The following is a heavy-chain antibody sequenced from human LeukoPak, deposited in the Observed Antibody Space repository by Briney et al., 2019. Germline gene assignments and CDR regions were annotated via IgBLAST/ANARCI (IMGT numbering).Heavy chain of an antibody. Sequence: GGSLRLSCAASGFTFSSYWMSWVRQAPGKGLEWVANIKQDGSEKYYVDSVKGRFTISRDNAKNSLYLQMNSLRAEDTAVYYCAKDIDFWSGYPGAFDIWGQGTMVTVSS. CDR3: AKDIDFWSGYPGAFDI. D-gene: IGHD3-3*01. V-gene: IGHV3-7*01. CDR1: GFTFSSYW. CDR2: IKQDGSEK. J-gene: IGHJ3*02.